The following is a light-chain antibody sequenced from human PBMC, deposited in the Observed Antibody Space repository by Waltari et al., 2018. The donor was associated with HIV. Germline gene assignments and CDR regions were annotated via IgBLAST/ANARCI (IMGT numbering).Light chain of an antibody. CDR2: GAS. Sequence: EIVMTQSPATLSVSPGERATLSCRASQSVSSNLAWYQQKPGQAPRLLIYGASTRATGIPARFSGSGSGTEFNLTISSLQSEDFAVYCCQQYNNFPFAFGPGTKVDIK. V-gene: IGKV3-15*01. J-gene: IGKJ3*01. CDR3: QQYNNFPFA. CDR1: QSVSSN.